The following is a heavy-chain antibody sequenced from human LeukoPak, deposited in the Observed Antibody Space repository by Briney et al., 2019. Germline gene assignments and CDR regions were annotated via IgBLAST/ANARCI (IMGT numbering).Heavy chain of an antibody. CDR2: IYYSGGT. Sequence: SETLSLTCTVSGGSISSYYWSWIRQPPGKGLEWIGYIYYSGGTNYNPSLKRRVTISVDTSKNQFSLKLSSVTAADTAVYYCARVQAYGGKGYFDYWGQGTLVTVSS. CDR3: ARVQAYGGKGYFDY. D-gene: IGHD4-23*01. V-gene: IGHV4-59*01. CDR1: GGSISSYY. J-gene: IGHJ4*02.